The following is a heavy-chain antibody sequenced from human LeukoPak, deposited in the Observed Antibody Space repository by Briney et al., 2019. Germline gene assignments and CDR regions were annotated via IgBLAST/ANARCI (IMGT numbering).Heavy chain of an antibody. Sequence: GGSLRLSCAASGFTFSDCYMTWIRQAPGKGLEWVAFIRYDGSNKYYADSVKGRFTISRDNSKNTLYLQMNSLRAEDTAVYYCAKGSRWADNWFDPWGQGTLVTVSS. CDR1: GFTFSDCY. D-gene: IGHD3-16*01. CDR2: IRYDGSNK. J-gene: IGHJ5*02. CDR3: AKGSRWADNWFDP. V-gene: IGHV3-30*02.